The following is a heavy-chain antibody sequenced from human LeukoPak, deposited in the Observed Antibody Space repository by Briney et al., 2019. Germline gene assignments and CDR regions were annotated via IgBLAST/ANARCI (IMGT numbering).Heavy chain of an antibody. Sequence: GGSVKVSCKTSGYTFTSYYMHWVRQAPGQGLEWMGWVNPTSGGTNYAQKFQGRVTMTRDTSISTAYMELSRLRSDDTAVCYCARVYYYYDSSGILTLYFDYWGQGTLVTVSS. J-gene: IGHJ4*02. CDR1: GYTFTSYY. D-gene: IGHD3-22*01. CDR2: VNPTSGGT. CDR3: ARVYYYYDSSGILTLYFDY. V-gene: IGHV1-2*02.